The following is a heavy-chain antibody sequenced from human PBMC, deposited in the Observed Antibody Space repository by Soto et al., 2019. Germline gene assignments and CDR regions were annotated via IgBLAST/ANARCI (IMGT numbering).Heavy chain of an antibody. D-gene: IGHD3-16*01. CDR2: MNAKSGDT. CDR1: GYTFSDFD. V-gene: IGHV1-8*01. Sequence: GASVKVSCKASGYTFSDFDINWLRQASGQGPEWMGWMNAKSGDTFFAQRFQGKFNMTWDTSLSTAYMEVGSLTSDDTAIYYCARGNPFNYAGFDVWGQGTRSPSP. CDR3: ARGNPFNYAGFDV. J-gene: IGHJ6*02.